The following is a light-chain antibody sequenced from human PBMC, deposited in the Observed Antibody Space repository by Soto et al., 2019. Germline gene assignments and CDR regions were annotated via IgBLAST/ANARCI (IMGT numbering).Light chain of an antibody. CDR1: QSLLHSDGYNY. CDR3: EQGLQSLPT. CDR2: LGS. Sequence: DIVMTQSPLSLPVTPGEPASISCRSSQSLLHSDGYNYLDWYVQKPGQSPRLLIYLGSKRASGSPDRVSGSVSGTDFKLKISRVEADDVGGYYSEQGLQSLPTCGPGTKVDIK. V-gene: IGKV2-28*01. J-gene: IGKJ3*01.